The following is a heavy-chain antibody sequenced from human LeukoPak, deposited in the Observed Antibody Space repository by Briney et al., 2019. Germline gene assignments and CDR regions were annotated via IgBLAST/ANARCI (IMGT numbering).Heavy chain of an antibody. D-gene: IGHD3-16*01. CDR1: GFTFNNYG. CDR2: ISHDGTNG. CDR3: VRGALRKLWTLGVD. V-gene: IGHV3-30*04. Sequence: PGRSLRLSCVASGFTFNNYGMHWVRQAPGKGLEWVSLISHDGTNGDYSDSVEGRFTISRDNSKKTVYLQMDSLRSEDTAVYYCVRGALRKLWTLGVDWGQGTLVIVSS. J-gene: IGHJ4*02.